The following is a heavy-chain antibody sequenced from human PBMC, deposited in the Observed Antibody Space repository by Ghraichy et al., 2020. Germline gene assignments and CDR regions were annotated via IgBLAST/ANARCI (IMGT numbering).Heavy chain of an antibody. CDR2: INSDGSST. V-gene: IGHV3-74*01. CDR3: AREEYCSSSTCPPSPGMDV. Sequence: GGSLRLSCAASGLTFIRYWMHWVRQAPGKGLVWVSRINSDGSSTIYADSVKGRFTISRDNAKNTLYLQMDSLRAEDTAVYYCAREEYCSSSTCPPSPGMDVWAKGPRSPSP. D-gene: IGHD2-2*01. J-gene: IGHJ6*02. CDR1: GLTFIRYW.